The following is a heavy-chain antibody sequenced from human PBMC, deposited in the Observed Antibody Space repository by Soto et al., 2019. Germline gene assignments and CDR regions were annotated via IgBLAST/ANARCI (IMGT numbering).Heavy chain of an antibody. CDR2: IYRGGEI. V-gene: IGHV3-66*01. J-gene: IGHJ4*02. CDR3: ARDRRDGDTL. CDR1: GFYVSNYY. D-gene: IGHD5-18*01. Sequence: EVQVVESGGGLVQPGGSLRLSCAASGFYVSNYYMSWVRQAPGKGLEWVSGIYRGGEIYYADSVQGRFTTSRDISRNSLDLQMNTLRVDNTAVYYCARDRRDGDTLWGQGVVVTVSS.